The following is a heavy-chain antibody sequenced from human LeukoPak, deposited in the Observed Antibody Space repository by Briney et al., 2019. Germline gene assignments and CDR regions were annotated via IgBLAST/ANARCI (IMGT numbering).Heavy chain of an antibody. CDR3: ARVGYGSGSYFESEYFDY. CDR2: ISSSSSYI. CDR1: GFTFSSYS. V-gene: IGHV3-21*01. D-gene: IGHD3-10*01. J-gene: IGHJ4*02. Sequence: PGGSLRLSCAASGFTFSSYSMNWVRQAPGKGLEWVSSISSSSSYIYYADSAKGRFTISRDNAKNSLYLQMNSLRAEDTAVYYCARVGYGSGSYFESEYFDYWGQGTLVTVSS.